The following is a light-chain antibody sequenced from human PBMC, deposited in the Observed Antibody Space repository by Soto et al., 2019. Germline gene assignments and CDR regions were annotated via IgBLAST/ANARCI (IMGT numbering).Light chain of an antibody. CDR3: NSYAGSNNWV. CDR1: SSDVGGYKY. Sequence: QSALTQPASVSGSPGQSITISCTGNSSDVGGYKYVSWYQQHPGKAPKLMIYEVSKRPSGVPDRFSGSKSGNTASLTVSGLQAEDEADYYCNSYAGSNNWVFGGGTKLTVL. CDR2: EVS. J-gene: IGLJ3*02. V-gene: IGLV2-8*01.